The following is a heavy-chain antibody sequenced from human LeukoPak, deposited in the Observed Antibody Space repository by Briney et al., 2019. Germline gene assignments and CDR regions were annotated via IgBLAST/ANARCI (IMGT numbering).Heavy chain of an antibody. CDR1: GGSISNYY. CDR2: IYYSGST. V-gene: IGHV4-59*01. CDR3: ARFYDSSAPDAFDI. J-gene: IGHJ3*02. D-gene: IGHD3-22*01. Sequence: PSETLSLTCTVSGGSISNYYWSWIRQPPGKGLEWIGYIYYSGSTNYNPSLKSRVTISVDTSKNQFSLKLSSVTAADTAVYYCARFYDSSAPDAFDIWGQGTMVTVSS.